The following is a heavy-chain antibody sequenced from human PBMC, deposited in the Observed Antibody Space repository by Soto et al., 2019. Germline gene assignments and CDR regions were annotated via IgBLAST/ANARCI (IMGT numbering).Heavy chain of an antibody. CDR1: GDSVSSNRAA. CDR3: AGAAPSVSYYYCMDV. Sequence: PSRTVSLACAISGDSVSSNRAAGNWIRQSPSRGLEWLGRTYYRSKWYNDYAVSVKSRITINPDTSKNQFSLQLNSVTPEDTAVYYCAGAAPSVSYYYCMDVWRQRSTVAVSS. V-gene: IGHV6-1*01. J-gene: IGHJ6*02. CDR2: TYYRSKWYN. D-gene: IGHD3-16*01.